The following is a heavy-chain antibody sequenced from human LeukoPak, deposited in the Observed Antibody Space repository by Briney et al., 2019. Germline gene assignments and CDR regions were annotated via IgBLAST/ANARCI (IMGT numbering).Heavy chain of an antibody. J-gene: IGHJ1*01. CDR2: IKQDGSEK. Sequence: GGSLRLSCAASGFTFSSYWMTWVRQAPGKGLEWVANIKQDGSEKYYVDSVKGRFTISRDNAKNSLYLQMNSLRAEDTAVYYCARDSGSYYEYFQHWGQGTLVTVSS. CDR1: GFTFSSYW. CDR3: ARDSGSYYEYFQH. V-gene: IGHV3-7*01. D-gene: IGHD1-26*01.